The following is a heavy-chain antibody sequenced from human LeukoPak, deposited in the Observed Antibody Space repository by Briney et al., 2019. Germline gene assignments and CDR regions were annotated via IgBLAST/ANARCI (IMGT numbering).Heavy chain of an antibody. CDR1: GGSISSYY. CDR3: ATSITMVRGGWNHNAFDI. CDR2: IYYSGST. J-gene: IGHJ3*02. V-gene: IGHV4-59*08. Sequence: SETLSLTCTVSGGSISSYYWSWIRQPPGKGLEWIGYIYYSGSTNYNPSLKSRVTISVDTSKNQFSLKLSSVTAADTAVYYCATSITMVRGGWNHNAFDIWGQGTMVTVSS. D-gene: IGHD3-10*01.